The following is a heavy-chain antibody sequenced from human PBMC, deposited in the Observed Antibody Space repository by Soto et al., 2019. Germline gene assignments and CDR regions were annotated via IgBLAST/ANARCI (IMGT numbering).Heavy chain of an antibody. D-gene: IGHD2-2*01. V-gene: IGHV3-33*01. CDR1: GFNFSSYG. Sequence: GGSLRLSCSASGFNFSSYGMHWVRQAPGKGLEWVAFIWFDGSGRFYADSVEGRFTISRDTSKKMLYLQMNSLRAEDTALYYCARSTGVTADYGMDVWGQGTTVTVSS. CDR2: IWFDGSGR. CDR3: ARSTGVTADYGMDV. J-gene: IGHJ6*02.